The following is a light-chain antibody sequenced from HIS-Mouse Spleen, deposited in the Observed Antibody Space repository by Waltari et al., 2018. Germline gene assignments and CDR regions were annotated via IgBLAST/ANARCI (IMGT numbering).Light chain of an antibody. CDR1: SSDVGGYSY. Sequence: QSALTQPPSASGSPGQSVTISCTGTSSDVGGYSYVSWYQQHPGKAPKLMIYEISSPPAVVPSRFSASNAANTASRTVSGLQADDEADYYCSSYAGSNHYVFGTGTKVTVL. V-gene: IGLV2-8*01. CDR3: SSYAGSNHYV. J-gene: IGLJ1*01. CDR2: EIS.